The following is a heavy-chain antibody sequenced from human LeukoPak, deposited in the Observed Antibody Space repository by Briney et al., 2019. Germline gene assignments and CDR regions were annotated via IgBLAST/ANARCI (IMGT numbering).Heavy chain of an antibody. CDR1: GFISSNAW. D-gene: IGHD2-2*02. J-gene: IGHJ5*02. CDR2: IKSKTNGGTT. CDR3: TTLYRFDP. V-gene: IGHV3-15*01. Sequence: GGSLRLSCAASGFISSNAWMSWVRQAPGKGLEWVGHIKSKTNGGTTDCAAPVKGRFTISRDDSKNTLYLQMNSLKTEDTAVYYCTTLYRFDPWGQGTLVTVSS.